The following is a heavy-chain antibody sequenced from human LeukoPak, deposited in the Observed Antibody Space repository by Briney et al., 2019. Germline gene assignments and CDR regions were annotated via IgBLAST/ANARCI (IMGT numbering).Heavy chain of an antibody. D-gene: IGHD6-19*01. CDR3: AKDLRWLAFDL. Sequence: GGSLRLSCAASGFTFRRYGMSWVRQAPGKGLEWVSAISGRGYSTYYADSVKGRFIISRDNSKSTLFLQMNSLRAEDTAMYYCAKDLRWLAFDLWGQGTMVTVSS. J-gene: IGHJ3*01. CDR1: GFTFRRYG. V-gene: IGHV3-23*01. CDR2: ISGRGYST.